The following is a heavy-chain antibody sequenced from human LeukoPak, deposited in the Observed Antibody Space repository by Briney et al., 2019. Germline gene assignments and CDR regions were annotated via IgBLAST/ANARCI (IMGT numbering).Heavy chain of an antibody. J-gene: IGHJ4*02. V-gene: IGHV3-74*01. Sequence: PGGSLRLSCAASGFTFSSYWMHWVRQAPGKGLVWVSRINSDESNTNYADSVKGRFTISRDNAKNTLYLQMNSLRAEDTAVYHCASLPRYGDYDYWGQGTLVTVSS. CDR2: INSDESNT. CDR1: GFTFSSYW. D-gene: IGHD4-17*01. CDR3: ASLPRYGDYDY.